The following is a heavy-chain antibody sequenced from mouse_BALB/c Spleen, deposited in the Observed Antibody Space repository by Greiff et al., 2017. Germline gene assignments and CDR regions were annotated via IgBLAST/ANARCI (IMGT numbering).Heavy chain of an antibody. CDR3: ARCTTATCYFDY. J-gene: IGHJ2*01. Sequence: EVQLQQSGPELVKPGASVKIPCKASGYTFTDYNMDWVKQSHGKSLEWIGDINPNNGGTIYNQKFKGKATLTVDKSSSTAYMELRSLTSEDTAVYYCARCTTATCYFDYWGQGTTRTVSS. CDR2: INPNNGGT. CDR1: GYTFTDYN. V-gene: IGHV1-18*01. D-gene: IGHD1-2*01.